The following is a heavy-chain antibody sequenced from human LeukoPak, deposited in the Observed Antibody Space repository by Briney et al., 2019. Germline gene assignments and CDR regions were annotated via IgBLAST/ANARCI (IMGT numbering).Heavy chain of an antibody. D-gene: IGHD2-15*01. CDR2: INERGSET. CDR3: AKDYSFSNFN. CDR1: GFVFSNHW. J-gene: IGHJ4*02. V-gene: IGHV3-7*01. Sequence: GGSLRLSCAASGFVFSNHWMTWVRQAPGKGLEGVANINERGSETYYADYVKGRFTISRDNTKKSLFLQLNGLGVEDTATYYCAKDYSFSNFNWGQGTLVTVSS.